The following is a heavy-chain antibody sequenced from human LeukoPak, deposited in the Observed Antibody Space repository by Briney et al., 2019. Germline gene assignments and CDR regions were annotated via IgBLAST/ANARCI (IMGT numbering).Heavy chain of an antibody. CDR3: AREWSYGDYYDY. CDR2: INPNSGGT. D-gene: IGHD4-17*01. Sequence: GASVKVSCKASGYTFTGYYIHWVRQAPGQGPEWMGRINPNSGGTNYAQKFQGRVTMTRDTSISTAYMELSRLRSDDTAVYYCAREWSYGDYYDYWGQGTLVTVSS. J-gene: IGHJ4*02. CDR1: GYTFTGYY. V-gene: IGHV1-2*06.